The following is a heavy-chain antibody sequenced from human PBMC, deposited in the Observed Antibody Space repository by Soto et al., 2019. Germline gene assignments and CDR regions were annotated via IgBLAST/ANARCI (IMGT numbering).Heavy chain of an antibody. J-gene: IGHJ4*02. V-gene: IGHV1-2*04. CDR1: GYTFTNNG. CDR3: ARAPLGIIVAPEF. Sequence: APVKVSCKASGYTFTNNGFSWVRQAPGQGLEWMGWINPNSGGTNYAQKFQGWVTMTRDTSISTAYMELSRLRSDDTAVYYCARAPLGIIVAPEFWGQGALFSDS. CDR2: INPNSGGT. D-gene: IGHD3-22*01.